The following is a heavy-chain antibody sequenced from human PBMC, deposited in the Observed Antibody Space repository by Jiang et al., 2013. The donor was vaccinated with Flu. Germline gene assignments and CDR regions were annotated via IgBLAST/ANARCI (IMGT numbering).Heavy chain of an antibody. CDR2: IDWNDDE. Sequence: LALIDWNDDERYSPSXKNRVTITKDSSKNQVVLTMTNMDPVDTATYYCAHRLAPSITMVRGLQYFDYWGQGTLVTVSS. CDR3: AHRLAPSITMVRGLQYFDY. V-gene: IGHV2-5*01. J-gene: IGHJ4*02. D-gene: IGHD3-10*01.